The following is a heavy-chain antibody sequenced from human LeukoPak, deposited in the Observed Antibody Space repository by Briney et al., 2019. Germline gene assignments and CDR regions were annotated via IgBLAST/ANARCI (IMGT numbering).Heavy chain of an antibody. D-gene: IGHD5-12*01. Sequence: QSGGSLRLSCAASGFTFSSYGMHWVRQAPGKGLEWVAVISYDGSNKYYADSVKGRFTISRDNSKNTLYLQMNSLRAEDTAVYYCARGGYIGYDSRGGYYFDYWGQGTLVTVSS. CDR2: ISYDGSNK. J-gene: IGHJ4*02. CDR1: GFTFSSYG. V-gene: IGHV3-30*03. CDR3: ARGGYIGYDSRGGYYFDY.